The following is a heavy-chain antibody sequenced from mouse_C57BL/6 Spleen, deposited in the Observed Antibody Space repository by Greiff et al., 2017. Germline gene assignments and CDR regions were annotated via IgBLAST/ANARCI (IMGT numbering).Heavy chain of an antibody. V-gene: IGHV1-52*01. CDR2: IDPSDSET. J-gene: IGHJ4*01. CDR3: ARYYYAMDY. Sequence: QVHVKQPGAELVRPGSSVKLSCKASGYTFTSYWMHWVKQRPIQGLEWIGNIDPSDSETHYNQKFKDKATLTVDKSSSTAYMQLSSLTSEDSAVYYCARYYYAMDYWGQGTSVTVSS. CDR1: GYTFTSYW.